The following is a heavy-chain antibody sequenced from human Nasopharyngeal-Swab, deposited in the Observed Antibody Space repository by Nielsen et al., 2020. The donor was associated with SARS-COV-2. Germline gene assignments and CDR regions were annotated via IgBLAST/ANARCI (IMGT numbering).Heavy chain of an antibody. Sequence: GGSLRLSCTASGFTFSSYAMSWVRQAPGKGLEWVSEISGSGGSTYYAESVKSRLTISRDNSKHTLYLQMSILRAEDTAIYYCAKDLGVESPLWFDYWGQGTLLTVSS. CDR2: ISGSGGST. CDR1: GFTFSSYA. CDR3: AKDLGVESPLWFDY. V-gene: IGHV3-23*01. D-gene: IGHD4-23*01. J-gene: IGHJ4*02.